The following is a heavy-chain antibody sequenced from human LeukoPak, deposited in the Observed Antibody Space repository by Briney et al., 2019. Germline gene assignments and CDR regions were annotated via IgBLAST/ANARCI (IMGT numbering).Heavy chain of an antibody. CDR1: GFTFSSYS. D-gene: IGHD6-13*01. CDR3: TRGPGSTWYSDY. V-gene: IGHV3-66*02. J-gene: IGHJ4*02. Sequence: GGSLRLSCAASGFTFSSYSMNWVRQAPGKGLEWVSIIYSGGDTYYVDSVKGRFTISRDNSKNTLYLQMNSLRPEDTAVYYCTRGPGSTWYSDYWGQGTLVTVSS. CDR2: IYSGGDT.